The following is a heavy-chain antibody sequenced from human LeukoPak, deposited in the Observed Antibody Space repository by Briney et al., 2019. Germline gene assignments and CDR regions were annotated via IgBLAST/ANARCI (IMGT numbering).Heavy chain of an antibody. Sequence: GRSLRLSCAASGFTFDSYGMHWVRQAPGKGLEWVAVISYDGSNKYYVDSVKGRFTISRDNSKNMLYLQMSSLRPEDTAVYYCAKDRTYDYGTYDAFDIWGPGTMVTVSS. D-gene: IGHD4-17*01. V-gene: IGHV3-30*18. CDR3: AKDRTYDYGTYDAFDI. CDR2: ISYDGSNK. CDR1: GFTFDSYG. J-gene: IGHJ3*02.